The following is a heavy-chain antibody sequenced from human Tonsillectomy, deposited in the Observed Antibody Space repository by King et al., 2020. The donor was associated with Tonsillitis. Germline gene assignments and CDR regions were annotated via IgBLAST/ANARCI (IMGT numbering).Heavy chain of an antibody. D-gene: IGHD4-17*01. J-gene: IGHJ4*02. CDR3: ARLFPQYGDSGWGDY. Sequence: VQLVESGAEVKKPGESLKISCKGSGYSFTNYWIGWVRQMPGKGLEWMGIIYPGDSDTRYSPSFQGQVTVSADKSISTAYLHWSSLKASDTAIYYCARLFPQYGDSGWGDYWGQGTLVTVSS. CDR2: IYPGDSDT. CDR1: GYSFTNYW. V-gene: IGHV5-51*01.